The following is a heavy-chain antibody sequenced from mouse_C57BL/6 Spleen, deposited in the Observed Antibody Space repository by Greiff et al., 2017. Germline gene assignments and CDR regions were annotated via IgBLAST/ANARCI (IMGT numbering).Heavy chain of an antibody. D-gene: IGHD1-2*01. CDR1: GFTFSDYY. CDR2: ISNGGGST. J-gene: IGHJ4*01. CDR3: ARQRLQGYAMDY. V-gene: IGHV5-12*01. Sequence: EVHLVESGGGLVQPGGSLKLSCAASGFTFSDYYMYWVRQTPEKRLEWVAYISNGGGSTYYPDTVKGRFTISRDNAKNTLYLQMSRLKSEDTAMYYCARQRLQGYAMDYWGQGTSVTVSS.